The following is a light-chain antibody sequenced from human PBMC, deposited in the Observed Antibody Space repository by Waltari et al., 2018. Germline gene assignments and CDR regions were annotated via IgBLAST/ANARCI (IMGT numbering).Light chain of an antibody. Sequence: EIVMTQSPDTLSVSPGESATLSCRASQSVGSNLAWYQQKPGQAPRLLIYGASTRATDIPARFSGSGSGTEFTLTITSMQSEDFAVYYCQQYNNWPPSWTFGQGTKVEIK. V-gene: IGKV3-15*01. J-gene: IGKJ1*01. CDR3: QQYNNWPPSWT. CDR2: GAS. CDR1: QSVGSN.